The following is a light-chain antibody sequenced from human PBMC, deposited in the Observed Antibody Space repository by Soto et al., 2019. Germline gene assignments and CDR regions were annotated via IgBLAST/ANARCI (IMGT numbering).Light chain of an antibody. CDR2: EVS. V-gene: IGLV2-23*02. Sequence: QSVLTQPASVSGSPGQSITISCTGTSSDVGSYNLVSWYQQHPGKAPKLMIYEVSKWPSGVSNRFSGSKSGNTASLTISGLQTEDEADYYCCSYAGSSTFYVFGTGTNLTVL. CDR1: SSDVGSYNL. J-gene: IGLJ1*01. CDR3: CSYAGSSTFYV.